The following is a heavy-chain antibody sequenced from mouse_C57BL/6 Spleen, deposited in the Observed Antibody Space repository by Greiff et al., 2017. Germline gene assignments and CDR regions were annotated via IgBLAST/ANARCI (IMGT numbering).Heavy chain of an antibody. CDR3: TRSGTDYAMDY. CDR2: ISSGGDYI. CDR1: GFTFSSYA. V-gene: IGHV5-9-1*02. Sequence: DVQLQESGEGLVKPGGSLKLSCAASGFTFSSYAMSWVRQTPEKRLEWVAYISSGGDYIYYADTVKGRFTISRDNARNTLYLQMSSLKSEDTAMYYCTRSGTDYAMDYWGQGTSVTVSS. D-gene: IGHD4-1*01. J-gene: IGHJ4*01.